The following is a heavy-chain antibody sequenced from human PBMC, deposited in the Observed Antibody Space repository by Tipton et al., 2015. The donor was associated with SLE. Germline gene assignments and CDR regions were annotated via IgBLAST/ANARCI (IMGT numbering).Heavy chain of an antibody. V-gene: IGHV4-39*07. CDR3: ARSRGLGSCSGDNCYDYYFGMDV. CDR1: GVSISTYY. D-gene: IGHD2-15*01. CDR2: IYYSGST. Sequence: TLSLTCSVSGVSISTYYWSWIRQPPGKGLEWIGSIYYSGSTYYNPSLKSRVTISLDTSKNQFSLRLSSVTAADTAVYFCARSRGLGSCSGDNCYDYYFGMDVWGQGTTVTVSS. J-gene: IGHJ6*02.